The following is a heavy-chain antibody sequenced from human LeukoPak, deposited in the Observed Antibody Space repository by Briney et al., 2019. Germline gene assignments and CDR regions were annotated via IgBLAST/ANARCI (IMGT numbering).Heavy chain of an antibody. CDR2: ISAYNGNT. D-gene: IGHD2-8*01. V-gene: IGHV1-18*01. CDR1: GYTFTSYG. J-gene: IGHJ4*02. CDR3: ASGDCTNGVCYTAGGYDY. Sequence: ASVKVSCKASGYTFTSYGISWVQQAPGQGLEWMGWISAYNGNTNYAQKLQGRVTMTTDTSTSTAYMELRSLRSDDTAVYYCASGDCTNGVCYTAGGYDYWGQGTLVTVSS.